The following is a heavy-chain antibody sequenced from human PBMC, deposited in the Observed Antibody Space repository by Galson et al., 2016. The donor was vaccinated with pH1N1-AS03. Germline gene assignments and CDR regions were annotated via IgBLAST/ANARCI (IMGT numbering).Heavy chain of an antibody. CDR1: GFTFASFS. D-gene: IGHD2/OR15-2a*01. Sequence: LRLSCAVSGFTFASFSMSWVRQAPGKGLEYVSLISGSDGTTYYADSVKGRFTISRDNSKNTLYLQMNSLRAEDTAVYYCAKDLFLRNFFDYWGQGTLVTVSS. CDR2: ISGSDGTT. CDR3: AKDLFLRNFFDY. V-gene: IGHV3-23*01. J-gene: IGHJ4*02.